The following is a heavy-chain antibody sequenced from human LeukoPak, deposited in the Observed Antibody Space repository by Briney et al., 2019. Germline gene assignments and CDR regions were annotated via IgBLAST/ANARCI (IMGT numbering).Heavy chain of an antibody. Sequence: PGGSLRLSCAASGFTYSNYWMSWVRQAPGKGLEWVANIKEDGSEKYYVDPVKGRFTISRDNARNSLYLQMNSLRAEDTAVYYCARASGYSGYDYNYWGQGTLVTVSS. D-gene: IGHD5-12*01. CDR3: ARASGYSGYDYNY. CDR1: GFTYSNYW. V-gene: IGHV3-7*01. CDR2: IKEDGSEK. J-gene: IGHJ4*02.